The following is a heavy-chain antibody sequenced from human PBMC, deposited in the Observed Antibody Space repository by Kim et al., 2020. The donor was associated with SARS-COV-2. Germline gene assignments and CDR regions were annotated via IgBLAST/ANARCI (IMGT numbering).Heavy chain of an antibody. CDR2: IYYSGST. Sequence: SETLSLTCTVSGGSISSYYWSWIRQPPGKGLEWIGYIYYSGSTNYNPSLKSRVTISVDTSKNQFSLKLSSVTAADTAVYYCARDFLAGPRILGVAAKGERWFDPWGQGTLVTVSS. CDR3: ARDFLAGPRILGVAAKGERWFDP. D-gene: IGHD2-15*01. J-gene: IGHJ5*02. V-gene: IGHV4-59*01. CDR1: GGSISSYY.